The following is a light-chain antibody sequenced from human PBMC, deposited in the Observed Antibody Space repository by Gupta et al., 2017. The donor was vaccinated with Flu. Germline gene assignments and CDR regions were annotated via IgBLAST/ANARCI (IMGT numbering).Light chain of an antibody. Sequence: QSVLTQPPSVSRAPGQSVTISCPGSSSNIGAGYDVHWYQQLPGTAPKLLIYGNSNRPSGVPDRFSGSKSGTSASLAITGLQAEDEADYYCQSYDSSRSAHVVFGGGTKLTVL. J-gene: IGLJ2*01. CDR2: GNS. CDR3: QSYDSSRSAHVV. V-gene: IGLV1-40*01. CDR1: SSNIGAGYD.